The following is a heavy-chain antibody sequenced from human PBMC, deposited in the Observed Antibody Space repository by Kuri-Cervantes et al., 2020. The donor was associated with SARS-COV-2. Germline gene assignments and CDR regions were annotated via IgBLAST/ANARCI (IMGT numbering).Heavy chain of an antibody. CDR2: IYYSGST. D-gene: IGHD1-7*01. V-gene: IGHV4-34*01. CDR1: GGSLNNFY. CDR3: ASGYITGTTVAYDP. J-gene: IGHJ5*02. Sequence: SQTLSLTCAVYGGSLNNFYWSWIRQSPGKGLEWIGGIYYSGSTYYNPSLKSRVTISVDTSKNQFSLKLSSVTAADTAVYYCASGYITGTTVAYDPWGQGTLVTVSS.